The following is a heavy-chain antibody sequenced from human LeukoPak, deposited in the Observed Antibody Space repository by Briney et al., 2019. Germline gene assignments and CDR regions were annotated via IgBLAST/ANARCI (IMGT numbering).Heavy chain of an antibody. CDR1: GYTFTSYG. D-gene: IGHD3-10*01. CDR2: ISAYNGNT. CDR3: ARGRYYYGSGSYYLFDY. Sequence: ASVKVSCKASGYTFTSYGISWVRQAPGQGLEWMGWISAYNGNTNYAQKLQGRVTMTTDTSTSTAYMELRSLRSDDTAVYYCARGRYYYGSGSYYLFDYWGQGTLVTVSP. J-gene: IGHJ4*02. V-gene: IGHV1-18*01.